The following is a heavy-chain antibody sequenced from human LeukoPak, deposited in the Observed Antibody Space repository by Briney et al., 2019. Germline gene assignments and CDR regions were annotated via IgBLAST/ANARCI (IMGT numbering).Heavy chain of an antibody. V-gene: IGHV3-49*04. D-gene: IGHD2-15*01. CDR3: KRWHISGVSYSNV. J-gene: IGHJ4*02. CDR2: IRHRDGTT. CDR1: GFSFGDYS. Sequence: GRSLRLSCTASGFSFGDYSMNWVRQAPGKGLEWVGFIRHRDGTTEYAASVRGRFSISRDESNRIAYLQMNSLKTEDTAVYHCKRWHISGVSYSNVWGQGTLVTVSS.